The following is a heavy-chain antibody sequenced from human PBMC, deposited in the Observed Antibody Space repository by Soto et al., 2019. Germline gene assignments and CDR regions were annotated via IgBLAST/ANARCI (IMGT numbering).Heavy chain of an antibody. CDR3: ARDYSSSWDYYYGMDV. V-gene: IGHV3-21*01. CDR2: TSSSSSYI. D-gene: IGHD6-13*01. J-gene: IGHJ6*02. CDR1: GFTFSSYS. Sequence: GGSLRLSCAASGFTFSSYSMNWVRQAPGKGLEWVSSTSSSSSYIYYADSVKGRFTISRDNAKNSLYLQMNSLRAEDTAVYYCARDYSSSWDYYYGMDVWGQGTTVTVSS.